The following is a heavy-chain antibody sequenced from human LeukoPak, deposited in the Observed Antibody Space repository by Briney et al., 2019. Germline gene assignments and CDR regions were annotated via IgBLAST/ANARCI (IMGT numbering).Heavy chain of an antibody. CDR3: AREVDYYDSSGYPYYYYYMDV. Sequence: GGSLRLSCAASGFIFSTYTMNWVRQAPGKGLEWVSFISSTGSTLYYADSVKGRFTISKDDAKNSLYLQMNSLRAEDTAVYYCAREVDYYDSSGYPYYYYYMDVWGKGTTVTVSS. CDR1: GFIFSTYT. V-gene: IGHV3-48*04. D-gene: IGHD3-22*01. J-gene: IGHJ6*03. CDR2: ISSTGSTL.